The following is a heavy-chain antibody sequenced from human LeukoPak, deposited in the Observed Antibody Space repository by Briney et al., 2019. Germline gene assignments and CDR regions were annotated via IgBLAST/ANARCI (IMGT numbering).Heavy chain of an antibody. CDR3: ARYTCSSTSCYDDY. Sequence: ASVKVSCKASGYTFTSYDINWVRQATGQGLEWMGWMNPNSGNTGYAQKFQGRVTMSRNTSISTAYMELSSLRSEDTAVYYCARYTCSSTSCYDDYWGQGTLVTVSS. CDR1: GYTFTSYD. J-gene: IGHJ4*02. V-gene: IGHV1-8*01. CDR2: MNPNSGNT. D-gene: IGHD2-2*01.